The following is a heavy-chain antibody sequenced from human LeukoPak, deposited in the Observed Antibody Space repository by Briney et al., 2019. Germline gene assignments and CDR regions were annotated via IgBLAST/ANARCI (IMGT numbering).Heavy chain of an antibody. J-gene: IGHJ6*02. D-gene: IGHD4-17*01. Sequence: GGSLRLSCAASGFTFSSNGMHWVRQAPGKGLEWVAVISYDGSNKYYADSVKGRFTISRDNSKNTLYLQMNSLRAEDTAVYYCAKDNYGDYNYYYYGMDVWGQGTTVTVSS. V-gene: IGHV3-30*18. CDR3: AKDNYGDYNYYYYGMDV. CDR2: ISYDGSNK. CDR1: GFTFSSNG.